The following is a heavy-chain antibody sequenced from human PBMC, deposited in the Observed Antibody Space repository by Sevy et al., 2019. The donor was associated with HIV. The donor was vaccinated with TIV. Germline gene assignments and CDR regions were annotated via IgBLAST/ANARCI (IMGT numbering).Heavy chain of an antibody. V-gene: IGHV1-8*01. D-gene: IGHD6-19*01. Sequence: ASVKVSCKASGYTFTSYDINWVRQATGQGLEWMGWMNPNSGNTGYAQKFQGRVTMTRNTSIRTAYMELSSLRSEETAVYYCARGIAVAGQNYYYYYMDVWGKGTTVTVSS. CDR3: ARGIAVAGQNYYYYYMDV. CDR1: GYTFTSYD. J-gene: IGHJ6*03. CDR2: MNPNSGNT.